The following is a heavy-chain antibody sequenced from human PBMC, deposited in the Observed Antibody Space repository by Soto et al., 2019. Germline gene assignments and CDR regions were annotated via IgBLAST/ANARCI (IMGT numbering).Heavy chain of an antibody. CDR2: INPYSGGA. CDR3: ARVIRGAYYNSPLDT. V-gene: IGHV1-2*02. Sequence: SVKVSCKASGYTFTGYFMHWVREAPVQGLEWMGWINPYSGGADYAQSFQGRVTMTRDTSISTVYMELSRLRFDDTAVYYCARVIRGAYYNSPLDTWGQGTVVTVSS. J-gene: IGHJ5*02. D-gene: IGHD3-10*01. CDR1: GYTFTGYF.